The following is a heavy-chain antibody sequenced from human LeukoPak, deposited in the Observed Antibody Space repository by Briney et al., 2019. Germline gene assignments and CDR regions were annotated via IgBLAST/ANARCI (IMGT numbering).Heavy chain of an antibody. D-gene: IGHD2-21*01. V-gene: IGHV3-7*01. J-gene: IGHJ5*02. CDR1: GFTFSSYW. Sequence: PGGSLRLSCAASGFTFSSYWMSWVRQAPGKGLEWVANINQDGSEKYYVDSVKGRFTVSRDNSKNTLYLQMNILRLEDTAVYYCAREVSTQAIHGFDPWGQGTLVTVSS. CDR2: INQDGSEK. CDR3: AREVSTQAIHGFDP.